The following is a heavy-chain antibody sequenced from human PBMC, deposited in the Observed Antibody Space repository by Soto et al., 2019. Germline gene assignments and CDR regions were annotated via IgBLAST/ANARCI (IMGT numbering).Heavy chain of an antibody. D-gene: IGHD1-7*01. CDR3: ARNILGGTTDY. J-gene: IGHJ4*02. Sequence: ASVKVSCKASGYTFTDHAIHWVRQAPGQGLEWMGWINAGKGDTKYPQRFQGRVTITRDTSASTAYMELSSLRSEDTAVYYCARNILGGTTDYWGPGTLVTVSS. CDR1: GYTFTDHA. CDR2: INAGKGDT. V-gene: IGHV1-3*01.